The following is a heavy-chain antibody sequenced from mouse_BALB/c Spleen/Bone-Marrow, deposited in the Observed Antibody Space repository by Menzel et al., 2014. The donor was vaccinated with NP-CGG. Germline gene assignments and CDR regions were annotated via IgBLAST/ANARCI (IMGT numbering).Heavy chain of an antibody. CDR1: GDSITSGY. V-gene: IGHV3-8*02. CDR3: ARGYGNYRAWFAY. Sequence: EVKVEESGPSLVKPSQTLSLTCSVTGDSITSGYWNWIRKFPGNKLEYMGYISYSDSTYYNPSLKSRISTTRDTSKNQYYLQLNPVTTEDTATYYCARGYGNYRAWFAYWGQGTLVTVSA. D-gene: IGHD2-1*01. J-gene: IGHJ3*01. CDR2: ISYSDST.